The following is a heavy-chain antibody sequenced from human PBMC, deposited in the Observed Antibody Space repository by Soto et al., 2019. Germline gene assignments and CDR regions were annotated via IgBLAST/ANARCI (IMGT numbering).Heavy chain of an antibody. CDR2: IYYSGNT. CDR3: AKCSNYYDSSGYSNYFDY. J-gene: IGHJ4*02. Sequence: PSEPLSLTCTVSGGSISRGDYFWSWIRPHPGKGLEWIGYIYYSGNTYYNPSLKSRVTISVDTSKNQFSLKLSSVTAADTAVYYCAKCSNYYDSSGYSNYFDYWGQGTLVTVSS. CDR1: GGSISRGDYF. D-gene: IGHD3-22*01. V-gene: IGHV4-31*03.